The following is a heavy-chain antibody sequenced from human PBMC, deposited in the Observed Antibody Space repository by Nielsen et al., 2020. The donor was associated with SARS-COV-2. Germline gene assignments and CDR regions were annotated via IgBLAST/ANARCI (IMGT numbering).Heavy chain of an antibody. CDR2: ISWNSGSI. V-gene: IGHV3-9*01. J-gene: IGHJ3*02. CDR1: GFTFDDYA. Sequence: GGSLRLSCAASGFTFDDYAMHWVRQAPGKGLEWVSGISWNSGSIGYADSVKGRFTISRDNAKNSQYLQMNSLRAEDTALYYCAKDGDDAFDIWGQGTMVTVSS. CDR3: AKDGDDAFDI.